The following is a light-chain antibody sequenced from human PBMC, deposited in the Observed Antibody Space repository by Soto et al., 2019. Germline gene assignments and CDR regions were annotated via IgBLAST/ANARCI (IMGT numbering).Light chain of an antibody. V-gene: IGLV1-40*01. J-gene: IGLJ2*01. CDR1: SSNIGAPYD. CDR2: GNI. CDR3: QSYDSSLSAHVV. Sequence: QSVLTQPPSVSGAPGQRVTISCTGSSSNIGAPYDVHWYQQLPGTAPKLLIYGNINRPSGVPDRFSGSKSGTSASLAITGLQAEDEADYYCQSYDSSLSAHVVFGGGTKVTVL.